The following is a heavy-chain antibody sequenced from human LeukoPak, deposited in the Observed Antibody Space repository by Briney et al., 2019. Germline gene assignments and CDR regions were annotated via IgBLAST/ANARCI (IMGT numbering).Heavy chain of an antibody. D-gene: IGHD7-27*01. CDR3: ARDLKPNWGYYFDY. V-gene: IGHV1-2*02. CDR1: GYTFTGYY. Sequence: ASVKVSCKATGYTFTGYYVHWVRQAPGQELEWMGWINPNSGDTNYAQKFRGRVTMTRDTSITTAYVELSRLRSDDTAVYYCARDLKPNWGYYFDYWGQGTLLTVSS. CDR2: INPNSGDT. J-gene: IGHJ4*02.